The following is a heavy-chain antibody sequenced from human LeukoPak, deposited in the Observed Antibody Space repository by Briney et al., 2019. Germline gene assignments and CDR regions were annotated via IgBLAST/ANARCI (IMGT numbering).Heavy chain of an antibody. Sequence: QSGGSLRLSCAASGFTFSNYAMSWVRQAPGKGLEWVSYISSSGSTIYYADSVKGRFTISRDNTKNSLYLQMNSLRAEDTAVYYCARDEGDYGSSDYWGQGTLVTVSS. J-gene: IGHJ4*02. CDR3: ARDEGDYGSSDY. CDR1: GFTFSNYA. CDR2: ISSSGSTI. V-gene: IGHV3-48*03. D-gene: IGHD4-17*01.